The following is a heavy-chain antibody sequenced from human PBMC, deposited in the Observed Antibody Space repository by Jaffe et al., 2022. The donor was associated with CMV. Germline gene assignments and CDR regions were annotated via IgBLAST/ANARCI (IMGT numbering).Heavy chain of an antibody. CDR3: AKDWFWDKYYYDSLPTPPDAFDI. V-gene: IGHV3-23*01. CDR1: GFTFSSYA. D-gene: IGHD3-22*01. J-gene: IGHJ3*02. CDR2: ISGSGGST. Sequence: EVQLLESGGGLVQPGGSLRLSCAASGFTFSSYAMSWVRQAPGKGLEWVSAISGSGGSTYYADSVKGRFTISRDNSKNTLYLQMNSLRAEDTAVYYCAKDWFWDKYYYDSLPTPPDAFDIWGQGTMVTVSS.